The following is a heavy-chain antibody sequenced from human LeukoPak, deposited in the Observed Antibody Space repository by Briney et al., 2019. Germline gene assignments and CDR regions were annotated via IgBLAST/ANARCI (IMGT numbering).Heavy chain of an antibody. V-gene: IGHV1-46*01. CDR2: INPSGGST. J-gene: IGHJ4*02. Sequence: ASVKVSCKASGYTFTSYYMNWVRQAPGQGLEWMGIINPSGGSTSYAQKFQGRVTMTRDTSTSTVYMELSSLRSEDTAVYYCARRIPYGSGSYYNPLGYWGQGTLVTVSS. CDR1: GYTFTSYY. CDR3: ARRIPYGSGSYYNPLGY. D-gene: IGHD3-10*01.